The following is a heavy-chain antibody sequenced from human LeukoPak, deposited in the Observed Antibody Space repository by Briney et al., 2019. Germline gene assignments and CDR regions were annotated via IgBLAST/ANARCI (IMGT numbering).Heavy chain of an antibody. CDR1: GYTFTSYG. D-gene: IGHD2-15*01. CDR2: ISAYNGNT. V-gene: IGHV1-18*01. J-gene: IGHJ4*02. Sequence: ASVKVSCKASGYTFTSYGISWVRQAPGQGLEWMGWISAYNGNTNYAQKLQGRVTMTTDTSMSTAYMELRSLRSDDTAVYYCARGYCSGGSCYSSFDYWGQGTLVTVSS. CDR3: ARGYCSGGSCYSSFDY.